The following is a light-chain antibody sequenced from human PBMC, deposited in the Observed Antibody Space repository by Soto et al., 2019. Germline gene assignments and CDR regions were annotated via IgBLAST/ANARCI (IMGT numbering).Light chain of an antibody. CDR2: EVT. J-gene: IGLJ2*01. CDR3: NSYTNSSAVV. CDR1: RDDIGAYDY. Sequence: QSVLTQPASVSGSPGQSITISCAGTRDDIGAYDYVSWYQQHPGNAPKLLVYEVTNRPSGVSDRFSGSKSGNTAPLTISGLQAEDEADYYCNSYTNSSAVVFGGGTKVTV. V-gene: IGLV2-14*01.